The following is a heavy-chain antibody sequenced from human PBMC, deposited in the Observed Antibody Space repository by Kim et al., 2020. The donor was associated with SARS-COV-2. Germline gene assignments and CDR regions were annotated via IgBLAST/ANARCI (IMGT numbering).Heavy chain of an antibody. CDR2: IYHSGST. D-gene: IGHD2-2*01. Sequence: SETLSLTCAVSGGSISSSNWWSWVRQPPGKGLEWIGEIYHSGSTNYNPSLKSRVTISVDKSKNQFSLKLSSVTAADTAVYYCARVPPSKYCSSTSCSYWYFDLWGRGTLVTVSS. CDR1: GGSISSSNW. J-gene: IGHJ2*01. CDR3: ARVPPSKYCSSTSCSYWYFDL. V-gene: IGHV4-4*02.